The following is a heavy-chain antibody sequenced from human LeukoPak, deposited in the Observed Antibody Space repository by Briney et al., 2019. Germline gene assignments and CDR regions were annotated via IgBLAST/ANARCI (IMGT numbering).Heavy chain of an antibody. CDR2: IIPILDIA. CDR3: ARDGLLPYSGSYLDFDY. Sequence: AASVKVSCKASGGTFSSYAISWVRQAPGQGLEWMGRIIPILDIANYAQKFQGRVTITADKSTSTAYMELSSLRSEDTAVYYCARDGLLPYSGSYLDFDYWGQGTLVTVSS. V-gene: IGHV1-69*04. J-gene: IGHJ4*02. CDR1: GGTFSSYA. D-gene: IGHD1-26*01.